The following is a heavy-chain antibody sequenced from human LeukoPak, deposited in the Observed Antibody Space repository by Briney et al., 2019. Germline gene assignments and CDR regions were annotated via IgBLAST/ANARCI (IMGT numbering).Heavy chain of an antibody. CDR1: GFTFSTYT. Sequence: GGSLSLSCAASGFTFSTYTLNWVSQAPGKGLEWVATISSCSSYIYYVHSVKGRFSISTDNAKNSLYLQMNSLRAEDTAVYYCARAPYDSTGYEAPLAFDIWGQGTMVTVSS. J-gene: IGHJ3*02. CDR3: ARAPYDSTGYEAPLAFDI. V-gene: IGHV3-21*01. D-gene: IGHD3-22*01. CDR2: ISSCSSYI.